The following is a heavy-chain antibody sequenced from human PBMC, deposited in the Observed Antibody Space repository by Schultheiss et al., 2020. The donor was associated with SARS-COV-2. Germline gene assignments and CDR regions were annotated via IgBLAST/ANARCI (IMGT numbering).Heavy chain of an antibody. D-gene: IGHD1-26*01. CDR1: GGSISSYY. CDR3: ARDEVYSGSSDAFDI. J-gene: IGHJ3*02. V-gene: IGHV4-59*12. CDR2: IYYSGST. Sequence: SETLSLTCTVSGGSISSYYWSWIRQPPGKGLEWIGYIYYSGSTYYNPSLKSRVTISVDTSKNQFSLQLNSVTPEDTAVYYCARDEVYSGSSDAFDIWGQGTMVTVSS.